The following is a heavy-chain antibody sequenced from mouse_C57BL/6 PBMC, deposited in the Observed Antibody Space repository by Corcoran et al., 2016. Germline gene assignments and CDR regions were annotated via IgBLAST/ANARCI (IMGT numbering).Heavy chain of an antibody. CDR2: INPNNGGT. V-gene: IGHV1-26*01. CDR1: GYTFTDYY. CDR3: ARWAVVATDYAMDY. D-gene: IGHD1-1*01. Sequence: EVQLQQSGPELVKPGASVKISCKASGYTFTDYYMNWVKQSHGKSLEWFGDINPNNGGTSYNQKFKGKATLTVDKSSSTAYMELRSLTSEDSAVYYCARWAVVATDYAMDYWGQGTSVTVSS. J-gene: IGHJ4*01.